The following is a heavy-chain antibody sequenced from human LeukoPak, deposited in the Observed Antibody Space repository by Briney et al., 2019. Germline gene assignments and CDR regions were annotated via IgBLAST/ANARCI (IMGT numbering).Heavy chain of an antibody. D-gene: IGHD1-26*01. V-gene: IGHV3-23*01. CDR2: IDFSDDGAS. CDR3: ARVESGNFDY. CDR1: GFRFSGYV. Sequence: PGGSLRLSCEASGFRFSGYVMSWVRQAPGKGLEYVSSIDFSDDGASYYADSVKGRFTICRDNFKNTLFLQMNSLSVEDTAFYYCARVESGNFDYWGQGTLLTVSS. J-gene: IGHJ4*02.